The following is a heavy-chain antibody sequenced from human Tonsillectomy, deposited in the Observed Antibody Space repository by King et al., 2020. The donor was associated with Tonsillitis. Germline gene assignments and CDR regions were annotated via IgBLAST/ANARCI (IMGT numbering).Heavy chain of an antibody. J-gene: IGHJ5*02. CDR2: NDPSDSYT. D-gene: IGHD6-13*01. CDR1: GYSFTNYW. V-gene: IGHV5-10-1*03. CDR3: ARLIRDGIAETAPEFYP. Sequence: VQLVESGAEVKKPGESLRISCKGSGYSFTNYWISWVRQMPGKGLEWMGRNDPSDSYTNYRPSFQGHVIISAEKSISTASLQWSSLKASTTDMYYCARLIRDGIAETAPEFYPRGQGTLVTVSS.